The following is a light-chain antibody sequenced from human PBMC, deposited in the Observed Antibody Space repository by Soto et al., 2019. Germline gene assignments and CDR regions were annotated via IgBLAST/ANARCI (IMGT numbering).Light chain of an antibody. J-gene: IGLJ1*01. Sequence: QSVLTQPASVSGSPGQSITISCTGTSGDVGTYNLVSWYQQHPGKAPKLMIYGGSKRPSGVSHRFSGSTSGYTASLTIAGLQDGDEVIFISCVYAGSSINVFGTGTKVTLL. CDR1: SGDVGTYNL. CDR3: CVYAGSSINV. V-gene: IGLV2-23*01. CDR2: GGS.